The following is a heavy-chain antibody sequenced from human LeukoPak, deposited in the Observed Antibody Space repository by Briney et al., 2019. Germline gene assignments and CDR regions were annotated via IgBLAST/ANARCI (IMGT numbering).Heavy chain of an antibody. D-gene: IGHD6-13*01. J-gene: IGHJ4*02. V-gene: IGHV3-23*01. CDR2: ISASGGST. Sequence: PGGSLRLSCAASGFAFSNYAMSWVRQAPGKGLEWVSGISASGGSTYYAHSVNGRFTISRDNSKNTVSLQMDSLRAEDTALYYCVKSNGYTNSWYDYWGQGTLVSVSS. CDR1: GFAFSNYA. CDR3: VKSNGYTNSWYDY.